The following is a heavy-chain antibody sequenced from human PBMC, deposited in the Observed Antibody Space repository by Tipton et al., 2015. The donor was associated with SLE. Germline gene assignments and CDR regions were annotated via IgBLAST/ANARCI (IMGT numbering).Heavy chain of an antibody. CDR1: GGSISSGGYY. Sequence: TLSLTCTVSGGSISSGGYYWSWIRQHPGKGLEWIGEINHSGSTNYNPSLKSRVTISVDTSKNQFSLKLSSVTAADTAVYYCARGPPFDYWGQGTLVTVSS. J-gene: IGHJ4*02. V-gene: IGHV4-31*03. CDR3: ARGPPFDY. CDR2: INHSGST.